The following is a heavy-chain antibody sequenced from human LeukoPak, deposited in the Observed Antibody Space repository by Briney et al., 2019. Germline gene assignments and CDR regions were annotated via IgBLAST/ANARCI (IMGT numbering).Heavy chain of an antibody. Sequence: ASVKVSCKASGYTFTSYGMHWVRQAPGQRLEWMGWINAGNGNTKYSQKFQGRVTMTTDTSTSTAYMELRSLRSDDTAVYYCARDFAVTTQKYYYYYGMDVWGQGTTVTVSS. V-gene: IGHV1-3*01. CDR2: INAGNGNT. D-gene: IGHD4-11*01. CDR3: ARDFAVTTQKYYYYYGMDV. J-gene: IGHJ6*02. CDR1: GYTFTSYG.